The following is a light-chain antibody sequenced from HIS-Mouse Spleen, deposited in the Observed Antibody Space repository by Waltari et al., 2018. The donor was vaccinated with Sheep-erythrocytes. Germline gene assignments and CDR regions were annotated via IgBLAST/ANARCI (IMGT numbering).Light chain of an antibody. J-gene: IGLJ3*02. CDR1: KLGDKY. CDR3: QAWDSSTAWV. V-gene: IGLV3-1*01. CDR2: QDS. Sequence: SYVLTQPPSVSVSPGQTASITCSGAKLGDKYACWYQQKPGQSPVLVIYQDSKRPSGIPERFSGSNSGNTATLTISGTQAMDEADYYCQAWDSSTAWVFGGGTKLTVL.